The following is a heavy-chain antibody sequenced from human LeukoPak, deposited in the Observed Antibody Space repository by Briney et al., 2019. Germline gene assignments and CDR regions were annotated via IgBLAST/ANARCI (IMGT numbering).Heavy chain of an antibody. J-gene: IGHJ4*02. CDR1: GYTFTSYD. V-gene: IGHV1-8*03. CDR3: ARVYPCSGGSCYSDGPDY. D-gene: IGHD2-15*01. CDR2: MNPNSGNT. Sequence: ASVKVSCKASGYTFTSYDINWVRQANAQGLEWMGWMNPNSGNTGYAQKFQGRVTITRNTSISTAYMELSSLRSEDTAVYYCARVYPCSGGSCYSDGPDYWGQGTLVTVSS.